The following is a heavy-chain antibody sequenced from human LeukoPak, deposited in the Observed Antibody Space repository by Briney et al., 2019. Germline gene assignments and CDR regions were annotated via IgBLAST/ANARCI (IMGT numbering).Heavy chain of an antibody. CDR1: GGFFSGYY. CDR2: INHSGST. CDR3: ARDRYIFYGDTSRAPNWFDP. Sequence: SETLSLTCAVYGGFFSGYYWSWIRQPPGKGLEWIGEINHSGSTNYNPSLKSRVTISVDTSKNQFSLKLSSVTAADTAVYYCARDRYIFYGDTSRAPNWFDPWGQGTLVTVSS. D-gene: IGHD4-17*01. J-gene: IGHJ5*02. V-gene: IGHV4-34*01.